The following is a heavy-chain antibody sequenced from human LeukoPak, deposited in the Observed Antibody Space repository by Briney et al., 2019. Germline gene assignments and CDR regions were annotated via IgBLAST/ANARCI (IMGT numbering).Heavy chain of an antibody. CDR2: IYYSGST. D-gene: IGHD2-2*01. Sequence: SETLSLTCTVSGGSISSGGYYWSWIRQHPGKGPEWIGYIYYSGSTYYNPSLKSRVTISVDTSKNQFSLKLSSVTAADTAVYYCARYCSSTSCRALGAFDIWGQGTMVTVSS. CDR1: GGSISSGGYY. CDR3: ARYCSSTSCRALGAFDI. V-gene: IGHV4-31*03. J-gene: IGHJ3*02.